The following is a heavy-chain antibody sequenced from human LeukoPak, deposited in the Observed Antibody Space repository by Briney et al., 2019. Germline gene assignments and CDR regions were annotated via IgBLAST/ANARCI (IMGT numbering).Heavy chain of an antibody. D-gene: IGHD2-21*02. V-gene: IGHV1-8*03. J-gene: IGHJ4*02. CDR2: MNPNSGNT. CDR1: GYTFTSYD. CDR3: ARALAYCGGDCYSYHY. Sequence: ASVKVSCKASGYTFTSYDTNWVRQATGQGLEWMGWMNPNSGNTGYAQKFQGRVTITRNTSISTAYMELSSLRSEDTAVYYCARALAYCGGDCYSYHYWGQGTLVTVSS.